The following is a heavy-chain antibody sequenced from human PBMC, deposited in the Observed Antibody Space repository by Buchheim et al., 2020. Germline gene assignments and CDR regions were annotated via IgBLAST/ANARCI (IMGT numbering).Heavy chain of an antibody. CDR2: ISGSGGST. V-gene: IGHV3-23*01. CDR3: AKMGRPYYYDSSGYSTGGVYFDY. J-gene: IGHJ4*02. Sequence: EVQLLESGGGLVQPGGSLRLSCAASGFTFSSYAMSWVRQAPGKGLEWVSAISGSGGSTYYADSVKGRFTISRDTSKNTLYLQMNRLRAEDTAVYYCAKMGRPYYYDSSGYSTGGVYFDYWGQGTL. D-gene: IGHD3-22*01. CDR1: GFTFSSYA.